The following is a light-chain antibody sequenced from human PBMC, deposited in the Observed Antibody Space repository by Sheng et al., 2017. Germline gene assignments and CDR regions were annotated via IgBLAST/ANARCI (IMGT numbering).Light chain of an antibody. CDR2: KIS. CDR1: QSLVYTDGNTY. J-gene: IGKJ2*01. V-gene: IGKV2-30*01. CDR3: MQGTHWPRYT. Sequence: EAVMTQSPLSLPVTLGQPASISCRSSQSLVYTDGNTYLNWFQQRPGQSPRRLIYKISNRDSGVPDRFSGRGSGTDFTVKIIRVEAEDVGVDYCMQGTHWPRYTFGQGTKLEIK.